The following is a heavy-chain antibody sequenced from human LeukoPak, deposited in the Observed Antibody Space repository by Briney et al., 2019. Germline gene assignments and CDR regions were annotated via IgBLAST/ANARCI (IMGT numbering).Heavy chain of an antibody. J-gene: IGHJ4*02. CDR1: GYTFTSYG. CDR3: AGGNFDWSLLGIDY. V-gene: IGHV1-18*01. D-gene: IGHD3-9*01. CDR2: ISAYNGNT. Sequence: ASVKVSCKASGYTFTSYGISWVRQAPGQGLEWMGWISAYNGNTNYAQKLQGRVTMTTDTSTSTAYMELRSLRSDDTAVYYCAGGNFDWSLLGIDYWGQGTLVTVSS.